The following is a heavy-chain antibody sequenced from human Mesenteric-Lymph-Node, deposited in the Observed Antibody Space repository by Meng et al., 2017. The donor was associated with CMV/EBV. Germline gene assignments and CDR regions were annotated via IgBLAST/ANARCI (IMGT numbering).Heavy chain of an antibody. D-gene: IGHD3-9*01. CDR3: ARGSSYDILTGYFDY. CDR1: GGSFSGYY. CDR2: INHSGST. Sequence: QVQLPQWGAGLLKPSETLSVTCAVYGGSFSGYYLNWIRQSPEKGLEWIGEINHSGSTTYNPSFTSRIIISVDTSTNQISLNMSSVTAADTAVYYCARGSSYDILTGYFDYWGQGALVTVSS. J-gene: IGHJ4*02. V-gene: IGHV4-34*01.